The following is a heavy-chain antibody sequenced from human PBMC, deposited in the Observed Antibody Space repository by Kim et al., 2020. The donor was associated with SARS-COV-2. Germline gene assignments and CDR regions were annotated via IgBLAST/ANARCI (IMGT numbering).Heavy chain of an antibody. CDR1: GFTFSSYA. CDR2: ISGSGGST. CDR3: AKGSITMVRGGVALFDY. V-gene: IGHV3-23*01. Sequence: GGSLRLSCAASGFTFSSYAMSWVRQAPGKGLEWVSAISGSGGSTYYADSVKGRFTISRDNSKNTLYLQMNSLRAEDTAVYYCAKGSITMVRGGVALFDYWGQGTLVTVSS. D-gene: IGHD3-10*01. J-gene: IGHJ4*02.